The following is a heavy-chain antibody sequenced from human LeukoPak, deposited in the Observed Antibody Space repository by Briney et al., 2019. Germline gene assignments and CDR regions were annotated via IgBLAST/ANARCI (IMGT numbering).Heavy chain of an antibody. V-gene: IGHV1-69*05. CDR2: IIPIFGTA. J-gene: IGHJ4*02. CDR1: GGTFSSYA. D-gene: IGHD2-15*01. CDR3: AICSGGSCFPFDY. Sequence: SVKVSCKASGGTFSSYAISWVRQAPGQGLEWMGRIIPIFGTANYAQKFQGRVTITTDESTSPAYMELSSLRSEDTAVYYCAICSGGSCFPFDYWGQGTLVTVSS.